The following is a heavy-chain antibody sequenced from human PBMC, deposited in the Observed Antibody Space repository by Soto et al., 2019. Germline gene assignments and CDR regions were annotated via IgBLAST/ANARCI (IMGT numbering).Heavy chain of an antibody. CDR2: ISGSGGST. Sequence: GGSLRLSCAASGFTFSSYAMSWVRQAPGKGLEWVSAISGSGGSTYYADSGKGRFTISRDNSKNRLYLQMNSLRAEDTAVYYCAKRGDIVVVPAAMVPYYFDYWGQGTLVTVSS. V-gene: IGHV3-23*01. CDR1: GFTFSSYA. CDR3: AKRGDIVVVPAAMVPYYFDY. D-gene: IGHD2-2*01. J-gene: IGHJ4*02.